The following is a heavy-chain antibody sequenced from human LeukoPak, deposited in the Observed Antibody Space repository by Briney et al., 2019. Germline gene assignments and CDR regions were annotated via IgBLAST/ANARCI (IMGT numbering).Heavy chain of an antibody. V-gene: IGHV4-4*07. J-gene: IGHJ4*02. CDR3: ASDYGD. Sequence: SETLSLTCTVSGGSIGSYCWSWIRQPAGKGLEWIGRIYSSGSTNYNPSLKSRVTISVDKSRNQFSLKLSSVTAADTAVYYCASDYGDWGQGTLVTVSS. CDR2: IYSSGST. CDR1: GGSIGSYC. D-gene: IGHD4-17*01.